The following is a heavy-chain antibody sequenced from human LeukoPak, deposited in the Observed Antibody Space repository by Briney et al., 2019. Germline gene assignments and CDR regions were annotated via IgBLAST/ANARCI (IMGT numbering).Heavy chain of an antibody. J-gene: IGHJ4*02. D-gene: IGHD4-17*01. V-gene: IGHV4-39*01. CDR2: IYYSGST. CDR3: ARPARATTDFDY. Sequence: SETLSLTCTVSGGSISSSSYYWGWIRQPPGKGLEWIGSIYYSGSTYYNPSLKSRVTISVDTSKNQFSLKLSSVTAADTAVYYCARPARATTDFDYWGQGTLVTVSS. CDR1: GGSISSSSYY.